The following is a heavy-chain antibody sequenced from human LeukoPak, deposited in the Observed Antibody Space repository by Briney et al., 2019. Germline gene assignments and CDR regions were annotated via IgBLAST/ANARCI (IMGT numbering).Heavy chain of an antibody. CDR2: LSDSGVRT. V-gene: IGHV3-23*01. Sequence: PGGSLRLSCAASGFTFTSFAMSWFRQAPGKGLEWVSTLSDSGVRTYYADSVKGRFTISRDNSRNTLYLQLNSLRAEDTAVYFCAKTRYCSGGSCHPDYWGQGTLVTVSS. CDR1: GFTFTSFA. CDR3: AKTRYCSGGSCHPDY. J-gene: IGHJ4*02. D-gene: IGHD2-15*01.